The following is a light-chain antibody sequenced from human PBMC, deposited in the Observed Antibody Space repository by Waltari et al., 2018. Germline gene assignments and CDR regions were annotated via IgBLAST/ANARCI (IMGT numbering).Light chain of an antibody. V-gene: IGLV3-19*01. Sequence: SSELTQDPAVSVALGQTVRITCQGDSLRTYYVSWFHQKPGQAPALSIYGKNNRPSGIPDRFSASSSGSTASLTIIGAQAEDEADYYCHSRDSSGDVLIGGGTKLTVV. J-gene: IGLJ2*01. CDR2: GKN. CDR1: SLRTYY. CDR3: HSRDSSGDVL.